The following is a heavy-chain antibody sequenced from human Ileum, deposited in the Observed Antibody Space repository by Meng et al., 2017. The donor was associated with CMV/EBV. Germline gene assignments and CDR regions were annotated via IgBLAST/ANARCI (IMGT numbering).Heavy chain of an antibody. CDR2: VSGTGETT. D-gene: IGHD3-9*01. CDR1: GFNPVYHI. Sequence: ERRLRETGGGFVNLGESLRLSCAASGFNPVYHIMTWVRQAPGKGREWISAVSGTGETTYYAHSVKGRFDISRDNSKTTLYLQMNSLRADDTALYYCVGLLTGYYSHWWGQGTLVTVSS. CDR3: VGLLTGYYSHW. V-gene: IGHV3-23*01. J-gene: IGHJ4*02.